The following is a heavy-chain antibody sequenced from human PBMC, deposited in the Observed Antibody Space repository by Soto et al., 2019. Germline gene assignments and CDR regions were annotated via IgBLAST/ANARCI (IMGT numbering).Heavy chain of an antibody. CDR3: AKGAEYYYGSGTLMNWFDP. J-gene: IGHJ5*02. V-gene: IGHV3-23*01. CDR2: ISGSGGST. Sequence: GGSLRLSCAASGFTFSSYAMSWVRQAPGKGLEWVSAISGSGGSTYYADSVKGRFTISRDNSKNTLYLQMNSLRAEDTAVYYCAKGAEYYYGSGTLMNWFDPWGQGTLVTVPQ. CDR1: GFTFSSYA. D-gene: IGHD3-10*01.